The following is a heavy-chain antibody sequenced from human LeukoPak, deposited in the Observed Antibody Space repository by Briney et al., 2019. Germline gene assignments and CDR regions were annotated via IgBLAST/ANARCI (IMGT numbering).Heavy chain of an antibody. Sequence: PGGSLRLSCAAAGFTFSKFAMHWVRQAPGKGLEWVAVVSYDGSYKYYADSVKGRFTISRDNSKNTLYLQMNSLRAEDTAVYYCAKDLPGLLWFGELYAFDIWGQGTMVTVSS. J-gene: IGHJ3*02. CDR3: AKDLPGLLWFGELYAFDI. CDR1: GFTFSKFA. V-gene: IGHV3-30*04. D-gene: IGHD3-10*01. CDR2: VSYDGSYK.